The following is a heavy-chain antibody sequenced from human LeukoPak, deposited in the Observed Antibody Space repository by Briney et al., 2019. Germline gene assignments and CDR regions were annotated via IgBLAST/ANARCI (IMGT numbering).Heavy chain of an antibody. CDR1: GFTFSDYY. CDR2: ISSSSSYT. V-gene: IGHV3-11*06. Sequence: PGGSLRLSCAASGFTFSDYYMSWIRQAPGKGREWVSYISSSSSYTNYADSVKGRFTISRDNAKNSLYLQMNGLRAEDTAVYYCARDSQAAAGTEFDYWGQGTLVTVSS. D-gene: IGHD6-13*01. J-gene: IGHJ4*02. CDR3: ARDSQAAAGTEFDY.